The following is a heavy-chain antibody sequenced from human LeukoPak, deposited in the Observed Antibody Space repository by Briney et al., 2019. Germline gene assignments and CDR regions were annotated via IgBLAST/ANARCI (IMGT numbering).Heavy chain of an antibody. V-gene: IGHV4-4*02. J-gene: IGHJ4*02. CDR1: GGSISSSSSIC. D-gene: IGHD4-23*01. CDR2: IYHSGAT. CDR3: ARNGGNSDYDY. Sequence: TLSLTCAVSGGSISSSSSICWTWVRQPPGKGLEWIGEIYHSGATNYNPSLKSRVTMLLDKSKNQFSLKLNSVTAADTAVYYCARNGGNSDYDYWGQGTLVTVSA.